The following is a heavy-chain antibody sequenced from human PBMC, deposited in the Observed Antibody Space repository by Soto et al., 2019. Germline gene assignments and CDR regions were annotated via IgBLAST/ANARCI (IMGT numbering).Heavy chain of an antibody. D-gene: IGHD1-20*01. CDR2: INAGNGNT. CDR3: ARGITLPTPLDY. Sequence: ASVKVSCKASGYTLTSYAIHWGRPAPGQRLEWMGWINAGNGNTKYSQKFQGRVTITRDTSASTAYMELSSLRSEDTAVYYCARGITLPTPLDYWGQGTLVTVSS. V-gene: IGHV1-3*01. CDR1: GYTLTSYA. J-gene: IGHJ4*02.